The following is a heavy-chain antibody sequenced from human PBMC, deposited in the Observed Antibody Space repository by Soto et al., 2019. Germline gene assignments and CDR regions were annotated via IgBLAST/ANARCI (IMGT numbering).Heavy chain of an antibody. V-gene: IGHV4-34*01. CDR3: ASELGYCSSTSCYTSPYFDY. D-gene: IGHD2-2*02. CDR1: GGSFSGYY. J-gene: IGHJ4*02. CDR2: INHSGST. Sequence: SETLSLTCAVYGGSFSGYYWSWIRQPPGKGLEWIGEINHSGSTNYNPSLKSRVTISVDTSKNQFSLKLSSVTAADTAVYYCASELGYCSSTSCYTSPYFDYWGQGTLVTVSS.